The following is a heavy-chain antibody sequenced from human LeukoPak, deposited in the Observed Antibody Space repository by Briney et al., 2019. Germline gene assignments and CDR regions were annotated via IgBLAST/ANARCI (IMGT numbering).Heavy chain of an antibody. J-gene: IGHJ4*02. Sequence: TGGSLRLSCAASGFTFSSYAMSWVRQAPGKGLEWVSAISGSGGSTYYADSVKGRFTISRDNSKNTLYLKMRGQGTEDTAVYYCAKDPHRGFDYWGQGALVTVSS. CDR1: GFTFSSYA. D-gene: IGHD3-16*01. V-gene: IGHV3-23*01. CDR3: AKDPHRGFDY. CDR2: ISGSGGST.